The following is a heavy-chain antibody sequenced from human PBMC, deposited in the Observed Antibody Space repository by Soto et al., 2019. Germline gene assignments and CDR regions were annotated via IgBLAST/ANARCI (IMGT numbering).Heavy chain of an antibody. CDR3: ARGSAYSDYDLEY. J-gene: IGHJ4*02. D-gene: IGHD4-17*01. Sequence: EVQLLESGGGLVRPGGSLRLSWAASGFTFSSDAMTWGRQAPGKGLEWVSGVSGTGGRAYYAESVKGRFTIPRDKSTNTLYLHMNSLRAEDTAVYYCARGSAYSDYDLEYWGQGTLVTVSS. V-gene: IGHV3-23*01. CDR2: VSGTGGRA. CDR1: GFTFSSDA.